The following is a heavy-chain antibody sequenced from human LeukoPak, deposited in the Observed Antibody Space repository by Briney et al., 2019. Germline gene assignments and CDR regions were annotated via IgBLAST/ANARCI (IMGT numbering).Heavy chain of an antibody. Sequence: QPGGSLRLSCAASGFTFSSYAMSWVRQAPGKGLEWVSAISGSGGSTYYADSVKGRFTISRDNAKNTLYLQMNSLRAEDTAVYYCASRPYCGGDCYSPLDYWGQGTLVTVSS. J-gene: IGHJ4*02. V-gene: IGHV3-23*01. CDR2: ISGSGGST. CDR3: ASRPYCGGDCYSPLDY. D-gene: IGHD2-21*02. CDR1: GFTFSSYA.